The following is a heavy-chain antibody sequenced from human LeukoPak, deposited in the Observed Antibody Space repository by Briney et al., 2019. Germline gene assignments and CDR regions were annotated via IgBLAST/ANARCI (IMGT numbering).Heavy chain of an antibody. CDR2: INSDGSST. CDR3: ASPPSSGWYNYFDY. CDR1: GFTFSSYW. Sequence: GSLRLSCAASGFTFSSYWMHWVRQAPGKGLVWVSRINSDGSSTSYADSVKGRFTISRDNAKNTLYLQMNSLRAEDTAVYYCASPPSSGWYNYFDYWGQGTLVTVSS. V-gene: IGHV3-74*01. J-gene: IGHJ4*02. D-gene: IGHD6-19*01.